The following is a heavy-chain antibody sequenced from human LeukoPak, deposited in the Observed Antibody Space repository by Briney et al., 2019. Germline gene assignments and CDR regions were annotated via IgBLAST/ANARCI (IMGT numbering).Heavy chain of an antibody. Sequence: SETLSLTCAVYGGSFSGYYWSWIRQPPGKGLEWIREINHSGSTNYNPSLKSRVTISVDTSKNQFSLKLSSVTAADTAVYYCARQSRYSYYYYYYYMDVWGKGTTVTISS. J-gene: IGHJ6*03. CDR2: INHSGST. CDR3: ARQSRYSYYYYYYYMDV. CDR1: GGSFSGYY. V-gene: IGHV4-34*01. D-gene: IGHD5-18*01.